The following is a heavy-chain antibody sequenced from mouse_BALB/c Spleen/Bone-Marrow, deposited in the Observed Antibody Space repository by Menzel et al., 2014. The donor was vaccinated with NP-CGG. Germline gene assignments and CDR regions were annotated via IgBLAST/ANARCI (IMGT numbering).Heavy chain of an antibody. V-gene: IGHV5-9-3*01. CDR3: ARHGGYDGAWFAY. Sequence: EVKVVESGGGLVKPGGSLKLSCAASGFTFSSYAMSWVRQTPEKRLEWVATISSGGSYTYYPDSVKGRFTISRDNAKNTLYLQMSSLRSEDTAMYYCARHGGYDGAWFAYWGQGTLVTVSA. CDR1: GFTFSSYA. D-gene: IGHD2-14*01. J-gene: IGHJ3*01. CDR2: ISSGGSYT.